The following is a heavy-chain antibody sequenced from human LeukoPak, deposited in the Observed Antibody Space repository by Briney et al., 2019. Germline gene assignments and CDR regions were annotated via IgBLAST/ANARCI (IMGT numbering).Heavy chain of an antibody. CDR3: VIKKGGWFDP. CDR2: IYNSGT. D-gene: IGHD1-26*01. V-gene: IGHV4-4*09. CDR1: GASMNTYY. Sequence: SETLSLTCTVSGASMNTYYWSWIRQPPGKGLEWIGYIYNSGTNYNPSLKSRVTISVDTSKNQFSLKLSSVTAADTAVYYCVIKKGGWFDPWGQGTLVTVSS. J-gene: IGHJ5*02.